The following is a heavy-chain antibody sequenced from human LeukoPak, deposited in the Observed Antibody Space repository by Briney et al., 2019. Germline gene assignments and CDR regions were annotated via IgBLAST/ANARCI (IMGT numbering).Heavy chain of an antibody. Sequence: GRSLRLSCAASGFTFSSYAMHWVRQAPGKGLEWVAVISYDGSNKYYADSVKGRFTISRDNSKNTLYLQMNSLRAEDTAVYYCARDHGSSWYGDFDYWGQGTLVTVSS. V-gene: IGHV3-30-3*01. CDR3: ARDHGSSWYGDFDY. CDR2: ISYDGSNK. J-gene: IGHJ4*02. D-gene: IGHD6-13*01. CDR1: GFTFSSYA.